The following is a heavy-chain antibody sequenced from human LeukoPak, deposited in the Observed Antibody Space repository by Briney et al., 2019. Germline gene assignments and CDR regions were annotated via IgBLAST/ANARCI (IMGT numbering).Heavy chain of an antibody. J-gene: IGHJ5*02. V-gene: IGHV1-2*02. CDR1: GYTFTGYY. CDR3: ARGGVNNWFDP. D-gene: IGHD3-10*01. Sequence: ASVKVSCKSSGYTFTGYYVHWVRQAPGQGLEWMGWINPNSAGTNYAQRFQGRVIVTRVTSFSTAYMELSRLTSDDTAVYYCARGGVNNWFDPWGQGTLVTVSS. CDR2: INPNSAGT.